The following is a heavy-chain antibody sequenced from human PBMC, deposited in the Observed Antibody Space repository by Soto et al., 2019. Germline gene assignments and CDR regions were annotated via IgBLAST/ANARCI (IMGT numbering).Heavy chain of an antibody. CDR1: GYSFTSYW. V-gene: IGHV5-51*01. CDR3: ARPPMRLGRGDDAFDI. CDR2: IYPGDSDT. J-gene: IGHJ3*02. Sequence: GESLKISCKGSGYSFTSYWIGWVRQMPGKGLEWMGIIYPGDSDTRYSPSFQGQVTISADKSISTAYLQWSSLKASDTAMYYCARPPMRLGRGDDAFDIWGQGTMVTVSS. D-gene: IGHD3-10*01.